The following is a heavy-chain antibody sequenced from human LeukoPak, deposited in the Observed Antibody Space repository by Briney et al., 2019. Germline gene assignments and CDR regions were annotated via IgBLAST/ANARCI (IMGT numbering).Heavy chain of an antibody. CDR3: ARYASFPRHLDL. V-gene: IGHV4-59*01. CDR2: IYYSGST. Sequence: SETLSLTCTVSGGSISSFYWSWIRQPPGKGLEWIGHIYYSGSTKYNPSFQSRLTVSVDTSKNQISLNLSSVTAADTAVYFCARYASFPRHLDLWGCGTLVTVSS. CDR1: GGSISSFY. J-gene: IGHJ2*01. D-gene: IGHD1-26*01.